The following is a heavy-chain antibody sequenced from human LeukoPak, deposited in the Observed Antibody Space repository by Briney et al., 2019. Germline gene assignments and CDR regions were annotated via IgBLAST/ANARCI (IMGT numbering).Heavy chain of an antibody. CDR2: IFHSGST. CDR3: VRRVAGSSYRDY. CDR1: GDSISRNNYY. J-gene: IGHJ4*02. Sequence: SETLSLTCTVSGDSISRNNYYWDWIRQPPGKGLQWIGKIFHSGSTSYNPSLKSRVTISVDTSKNQFSLKLSSVTAADTADYYCVRRVAGSSYRDYWGQGTLVTVSS. V-gene: IGHV4-39*01. D-gene: IGHD3-22*01.